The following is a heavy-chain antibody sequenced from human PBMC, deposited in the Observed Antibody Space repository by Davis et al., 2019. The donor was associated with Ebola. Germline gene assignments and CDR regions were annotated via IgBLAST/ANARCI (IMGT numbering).Heavy chain of an antibody. J-gene: IGHJ4*02. D-gene: IGHD3-22*01. CDR1: GGSISSSSYY. CDR3: ARLTTGLGPFDY. Sequence: SETLSLTCTVSGGSISSSSYYWGWIRQPPGKGLEWIGSIYYSGSTYYNPSLKSRVTISVDTSKNQFSLKLSSVTAADTAVYYCARLTTGLGPFDYWGQGTLVTVSS. V-gene: IGHV4-39*01. CDR2: IYYSGST.